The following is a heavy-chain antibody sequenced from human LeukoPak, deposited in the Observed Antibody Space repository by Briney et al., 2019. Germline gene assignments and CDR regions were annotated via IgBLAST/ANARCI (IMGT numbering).Heavy chain of an antibody. V-gene: IGHV4-59*01. J-gene: IGHJ3*02. D-gene: IGHD1-26*01. Sequence: SETLSLTCTVSGGSISNYYWSWIRQPPGKGLEWIGYIDYSGSTNYNPSLKSRVAISVDTSKNQFSLRLNSVTAADTAVYYCARGEWEPIWAFNIWGQGTMVTVSS. CDR3: ARGEWEPIWAFNI. CDR2: IDYSGST. CDR1: GGSISNYY.